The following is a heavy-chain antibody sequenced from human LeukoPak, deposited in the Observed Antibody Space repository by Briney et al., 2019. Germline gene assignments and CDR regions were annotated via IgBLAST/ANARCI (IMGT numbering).Heavy chain of an antibody. CDR2: IWYDGSNK. CDR3: ARDDYGTTDY. D-gene: IGHD4-17*01. CDR1: GFTFSSYG. Sequence: GRSLRLSCAASGFTFSSYGMHWVRQAPGKGLEWVAVIWYDGSNKYYADSVKGRFTISRDNSKNTLYPQMNNLRAEDTAVYYCARDDYGTTDYWGQGTLVTVSS. J-gene: IGHJ4*02. V-gene: IGHV3-33*01.